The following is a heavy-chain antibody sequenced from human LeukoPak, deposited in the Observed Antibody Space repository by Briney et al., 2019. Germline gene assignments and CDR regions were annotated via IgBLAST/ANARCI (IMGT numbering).Heavy chain of an antibody. J-gene: IGHJ4*02. D-gene: IGHD6-19*01. CDR3: ARDRDSSGWYVYYFDY. CDR1: GYTFTGYY. Sequence: ASVKVSCKASGYTFTGYYMHWVRQAPGQGLEWMGWINPNSGGTNYAQKFEGRVTITADKSTSTAYMELSSLRSEDTAVYYCARDRDSSGWYVYYFDYWGQGTLVTVSS. V-gene: IGHV1-2*02. CDR2: INPNSGGT.